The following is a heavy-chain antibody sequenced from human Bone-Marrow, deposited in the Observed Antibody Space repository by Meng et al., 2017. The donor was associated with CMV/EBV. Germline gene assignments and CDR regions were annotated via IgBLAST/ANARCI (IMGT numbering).Heavy chain of an antibody. CDR1: GFTFSGYS. D-gene: IGHD1-26*01. CDR3: ARDGPDSYGSYDVRYDFDH. CDR2: ISSSSNNI. Sequence: GGSLRLSCVASGFTFSGYSMNWVRQAPGKGLEWVSSISSSSNNIYNADSVKGRFTISRDNAKNSLYLQMNSLRAEDTAVYYCARDGPDSYGSYDVRYDFDHWGQGTLVTVSS. V-gene: IGHV3-21*06. J-gene: IGHJ4*02.